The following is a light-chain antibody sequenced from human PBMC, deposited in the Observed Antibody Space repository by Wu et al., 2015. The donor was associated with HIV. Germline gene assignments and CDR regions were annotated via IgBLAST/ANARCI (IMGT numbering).Light chain of an antibody. Sequence: EIVLTQSPATLSLSPGERATLSCRASQSVSTYLAWYQHKLGQAPRLLIYDASNRATGIPARFSGSGSGTDFTLTISSLEPEDFAVYYCQHRSSWPRGAFGQGTKLEIK. J-gene: IGKJ2*01. V-gene: IGKV3-11*01. CDR3: QHRSSWPRGA. CDR2: DAS. CDR1: QSVSTY.